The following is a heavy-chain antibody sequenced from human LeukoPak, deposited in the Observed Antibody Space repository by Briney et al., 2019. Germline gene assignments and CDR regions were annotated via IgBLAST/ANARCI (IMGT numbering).Heavy chain of an antibody. CDR3: ARQSDGGKWIDY. CDR1: GGSISSGGYY. CDR2: IYYSGST. Sequence: KASETLSLTCTVSGGSISSGGYYWSWIRQHPGKGLEWIGYIYYSGSTYYNPSLKSRVTTSVDTSKNQFSLKLSSVTAADTAVYYCARQSDGGKWIDYCGQGTLVTVSS. J-gene: IGHJ4*02. V-gene: IGHV4-31*03. D-gene: IGHD4-23*01.